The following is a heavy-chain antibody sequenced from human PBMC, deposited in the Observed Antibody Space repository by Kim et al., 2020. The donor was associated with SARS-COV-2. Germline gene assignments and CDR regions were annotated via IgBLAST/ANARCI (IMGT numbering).Heavy chain of an antibody. Sequence: SVKVSCKASGYSFSSYAIHWVRQAPGQRLERMGWINAGKGNTKYSQKFQARVTFTRDTSANTAYMELSSLRSEDTAVYFCARDSGGYCSSTSCLNYGMDVWGQGTAVTVSS. J-gene: IGHJ6*02. V-gene: IGHV1-3*01. CDR1: GYSFSSYA. CDR3: ARDSGGYCSSTSCLNYGMDV. CDR2: INAGKGNT. D-gene: IGHD2-2*01.